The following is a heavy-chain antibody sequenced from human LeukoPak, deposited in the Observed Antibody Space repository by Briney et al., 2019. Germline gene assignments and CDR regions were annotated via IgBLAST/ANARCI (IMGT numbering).Heavy chain of an antibody. Sequence: PGGSLRLSCAASGFTFSDHHMHWVRQAPGKGLEWVGRTRNKANSYTTEYAASVKGRFTISRDDSKNSLYLQMNSLKTEDTAVYYCARGSRGYSGYDYDYYYYYYMDVWGKGTTVTVSS. J-gene: IGHJ6*03. D-gene: IGHD5-12*01. CDR2: TRNKANSYTT. CDR1: GFTFSDHH. V-gene: IGHV3-72*01. CDR3: ARGSRGYSGYDYDYYYYYYMDV.